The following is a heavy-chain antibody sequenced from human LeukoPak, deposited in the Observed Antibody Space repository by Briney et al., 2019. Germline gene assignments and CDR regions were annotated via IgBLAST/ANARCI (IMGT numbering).Heavy chain of an antibody. D-gene: IGHD1-26*01. J-gene: IGHJ4*02. CDR1: GFTFSSYA. Sequence: GGSLRLSCAASGFTFSSYAMHWVRQAPGKGLEWVAVISYDGSNKYYADSVKGRFTISRDNSKNTPYLQMNSLRAEDTAVYYCARGGDRGSYMIDSWGQGTLVTVSS. CDR2: ISYDGSNK. CDR3: ARGGDRGSYMIDS. V-gene: IGHV3-30-3*01.